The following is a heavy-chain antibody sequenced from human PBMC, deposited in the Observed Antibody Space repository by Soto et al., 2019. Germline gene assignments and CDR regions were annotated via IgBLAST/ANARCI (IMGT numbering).Heavy chain of an antibody. D-gene: IGHD6-6*01. J-gene: IGHJ4*02. CDR2: INHSGST. CDR3: ATGNSSSHLTFDY. Sequence: QVQLQQWGAGLLKPSETLSLTCAVYGGSFSGYYWCWIRQPPGKGLEWIGEINHSGSTNYNPSLKRRVTISVETSKNQFSLKLSSVTAADTAVYYCATGNSSSHLTFDYWGQGTLVTVSS. V-gene: IGHV4-34*01. CDR1: GGSFSGYY.